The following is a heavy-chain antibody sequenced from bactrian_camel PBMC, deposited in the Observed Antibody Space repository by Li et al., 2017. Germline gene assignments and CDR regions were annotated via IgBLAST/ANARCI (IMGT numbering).Heavy chain of an antibody. Sequence: HVQLVESGGGSVQAGGSLRLSCSGSGYTYNSRCMAWFRQAPGKEREGVAAVDERFRRTYADSVKGRFTITPDYAKNTVYLQMNSLKSEDTALYFCATARSGGSWTSDFGYWGHGTQVTVS. CDR1: GYTYNSRC. CDR3: ATARSGGSWTSDFGY. D-gene: IGHD2*01. CDR2: VDERFRR. V-gene: IGHV3S53*01. J-gene: IGHJ6*01.